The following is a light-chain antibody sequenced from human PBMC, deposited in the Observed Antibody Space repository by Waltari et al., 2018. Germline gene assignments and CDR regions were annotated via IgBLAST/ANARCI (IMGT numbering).Light chain of an antibody. Sequence: DIQMIQSPSTPSASVGARVTITCRASQSISTWLAWYQQKPGKAPDLLISQASSLENEVPSRFSGSGSGTEFTLTISSLQPDDFSTFYCQHYDSYPPTFGGGTKVGMK. V-gene: IGKV1-5*03. CDR1: QSISTW. CDR2: QAS. CDR3: QHYDSYPPT. J-gene: IGKJ4*01.